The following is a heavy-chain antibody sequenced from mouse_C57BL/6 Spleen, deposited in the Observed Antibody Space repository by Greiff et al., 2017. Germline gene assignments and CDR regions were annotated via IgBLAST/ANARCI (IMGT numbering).Heavy chain of an antibody. CDR1: GYSITSGYY. J-gene: IGHJ2*01. Sequence: EVQLVESGPGLVKPSQSLSLTCSVTGYSITSGYYWNWIRQFPGNKLEWMGYISYDGSNNYNPSLKNRISITRDTSKNQFFLKLNSVTTEDTATYYCARENWDAFYFDYWGQGTTLTVSS. D-gene: IGHD4-1*01. CDR2: ISYDGSN. CDR3: ARENWDAFYFDY. V-gene: IGHV3-6*01.